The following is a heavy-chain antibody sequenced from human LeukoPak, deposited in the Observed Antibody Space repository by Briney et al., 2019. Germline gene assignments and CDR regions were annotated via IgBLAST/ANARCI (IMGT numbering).Heavy chain of an antibody. V-gene: IGHV4-34*01. J-gene: IGHJ5*02. CDR1: GGSFSGYY. CDR2: INHSGST. CDR3: ARGVGSSSWYDSDNWFDP. Sequence: PSETLSLTCAVYGGSFSGYYWSWIRQPPGKGLEWIGVINHSGSTNYNPSLKSRVTISVDTSKNQFSLKLSSVTAADTAVYYCARGVGSSSWYDSDNWFDPWGQGTLVTVSS. D-gene: IGHD6-13*01.